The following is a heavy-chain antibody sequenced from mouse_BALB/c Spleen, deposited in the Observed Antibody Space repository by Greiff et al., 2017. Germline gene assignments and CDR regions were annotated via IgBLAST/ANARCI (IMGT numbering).Heavy chain of an antibody. V-gene: IGHV5-6-5*01. CDR1: GFTFSSYA. CDR2: ISSGGST. D-gene: IGHD2-1*01. Sequence: EVQGVESGGGLVKPGGSLKLSCAASGFTFSSYAMSWVRQTPEKRLEWVASISSGGSTYYPDSVKGRFTISRDNARNILYLQMSSLRSEDTAMYYCASGGRRLHYYAMDYWGQGTSVTVSS. CDR3: ASGGRRLHYYAMDY. J-gene: IGHJ4*01.